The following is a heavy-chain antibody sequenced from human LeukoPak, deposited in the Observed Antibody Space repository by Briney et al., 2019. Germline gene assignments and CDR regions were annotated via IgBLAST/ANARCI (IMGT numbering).Heavy chain of an antibody. D-gene: IGHD6-13*01. CDR3: ARRDGNSWYYFDY. CDR2: IHYTGST. CDR1: GSSISSSSYY. J-gene: IGHJ4*02. V-gene: IGHV4-39*01. Sequence: PSETLSLTCSVSGSSISSSSYYWGWIRQPPGKGLEWIGSIHYTGSTHYNPSLKSRGTMSVDTSKNQFSLKLTSVTAADTAVYYCARRDGNSWYYFDYWGQGTLVTVSS.